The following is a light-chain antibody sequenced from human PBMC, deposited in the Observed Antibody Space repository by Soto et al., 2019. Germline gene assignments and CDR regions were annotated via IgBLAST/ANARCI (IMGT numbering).Light chain of an antibody. CDR2: GAS. J-gene: IGKJ5*01. CDR3: QQYNNWPPIT. CDR1: QSVSSK. Sequence: ETVMTQSPATLSVSPGERATLSCRASQSVSSKLAWYQQKPGQAPRLLIYGASTRATGIPARFSGSGSGTELTLSISSLQSEDSAVYYCQQYNNWPPITVGQGTRLEIK. V-gene: IGKV3D-15*01.